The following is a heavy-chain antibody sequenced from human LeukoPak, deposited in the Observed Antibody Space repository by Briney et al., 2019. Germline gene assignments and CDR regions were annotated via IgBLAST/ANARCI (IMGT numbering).Heavy chain of an antibody. J-gene: IGHJ3*01. D-gene: IGHD5-24*01. V-gene: IGHV4-59*01. CDR1: GGSISNYY. CDR3: GRDPPEERALALDL. CDR2: VHHRGTS. Sequence: SETLSLTCTVSGGSISNYYWNWIRQPPGKGLEWIGYVHHRGTSAYNPSLKSRVTISLDTSKNQFSLNLGSVTAADTAMYYCGRDPPEERALALDLWGQGTRVTVSS.